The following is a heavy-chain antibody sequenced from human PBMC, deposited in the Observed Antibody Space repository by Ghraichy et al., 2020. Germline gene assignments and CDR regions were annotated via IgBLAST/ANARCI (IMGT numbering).Heavy chain of an antibody. CDR1: GGSISSYY. J-gene: IGHJ6*02. CDR2: IYYSGST. Sequence: SETLSLTCTVSGGSISSYYWSWIRQPPGKGLEWIGYIYYSGSTNYNPSLKSRVTISVDTSKNQFSLKLSSVTAADTAVYYCAREGKGSGSYYKGIYGMDVWGQGTTVTVSS. V-gene: IGHV4-59*01. D-gene: IGHD3-10*01. CDR3: AREGKGSGSYYKGIYGMDV.